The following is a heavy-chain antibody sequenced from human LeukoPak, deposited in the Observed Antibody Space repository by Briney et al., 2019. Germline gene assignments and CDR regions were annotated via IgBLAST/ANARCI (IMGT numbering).Heavy chain of an antibody. D-gene: IGHD3-10*01. CDR2: IYYSGST. Sequence: SETLSLTCTVSGGSISSYYWGWIRQPPGKGLEWIGYIYYSGSTNYNPSLKSRVTISVDTSKNQFSLKLSSVTAADTAVYYCARLNYGSGSYPHYFDYWGQGTLVTVSS. CDR3: ARLNYGSGSYPHYFDY. J-gene: IGHJ4*02. CDR1: GGSISSYY. V-gene: IGHV4-59*01.